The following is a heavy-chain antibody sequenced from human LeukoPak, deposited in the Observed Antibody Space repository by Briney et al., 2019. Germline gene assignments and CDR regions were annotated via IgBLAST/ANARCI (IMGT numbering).Heavy chain of an antibody. D-gene: IGHD1-7*01. J-gene: IGHJ4*02. CDR2: IYYSGST. CDR3: GRHNWNYVRMGEIDY. V-gene: IGHV4-59*08. CDR1: GGSISSYY. Sequence: SETLSLTCTVSGGSISSYYWSWIRQPPGKGLEWIGYIYYSGSTNYNPSLKSRVTISVDTSKNQFSLKLSSVTAADTAVYYCGRHNWNYVRMGEIDYWGQGTLVTVSS.